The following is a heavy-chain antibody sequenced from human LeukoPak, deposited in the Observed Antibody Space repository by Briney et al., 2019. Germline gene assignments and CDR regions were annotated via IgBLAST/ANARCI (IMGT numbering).Heavy chain of an antibody. J-gene: IGHJ5*02. CDR3: ARAYESITMVRGVIFRFDP. CDR2: ISAYNGNT. V-gene: IGHV1-18*01. D-gene: IGHD3-10*01. Sequence: SVKVSCKASGYTFTSYGISWVRQAPGQGLEWMGWISAYNGNTNYAQKLQGRVTMTTDTSTSTAYMELRSLRSDDTAVYYCARAYESITMVRGVIFRFDPWGQGTLVTVSS. CDR1: GYTFTSYG.